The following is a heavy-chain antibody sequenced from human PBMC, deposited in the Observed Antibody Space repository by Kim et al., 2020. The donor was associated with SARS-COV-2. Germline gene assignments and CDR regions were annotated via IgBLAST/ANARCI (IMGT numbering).Heavy chain of an antibody. D-gene: IGHD2-2*01. V-gene: IGHV1-69*13. CDR2: IIPIFGTA. J-gene: IGHJ6*02. CDR1: GGTFSSYA. CDR3: AIKGHYFSSTSCYPAPGGYYYSGMDV. Sequence: SVKVSCQASGGTFSSYAISWVRQAPGQGLEWMGGIIPIFGTANYAQKFQGRVTITADESTSTAYMELSSLRSEDTAVYYCAIKGHYFSSTSCYPAPGGYYYSGMDVWGQGTTVTVSS.